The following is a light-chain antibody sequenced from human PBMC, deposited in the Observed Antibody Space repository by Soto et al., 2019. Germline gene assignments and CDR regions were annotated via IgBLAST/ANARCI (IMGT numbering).Light chain of an antibody. CDR1: QSFRCL. J-gene: IGKJ5*01. CDR2: DAY. V-gene: IGKV3-11*01. Sequence: EVVLTQAPVTLSLSPGARATLSCRASQSFRCLLAWYQQKPGQAPRLLIYDAYNRATGIPPRFSGSGSGTDFTLTISSLAPEDSAVYYCQQRHMWPITFGQGTRLAIK. CDR3: QQRHMWPIT.